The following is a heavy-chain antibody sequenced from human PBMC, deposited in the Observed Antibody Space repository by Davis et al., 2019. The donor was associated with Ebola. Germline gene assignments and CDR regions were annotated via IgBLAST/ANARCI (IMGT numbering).Heavy chain of an antibody. CDR3: SRGGAVKFDY. Sequence: GESLKISCAASGFTFSSYAMSWVRQAPGKGLEWVSYLSGSATSTFYADSVKGRFTISRDNARDSLYLQMDSLRDEDTALYYCSRGGAVKFDYWGQGTLVTVSS. V-gene: IGHV3-48*02. CDR1: GFTFSSYA. CDR2: LSGSATST. D-gene: IGHD4-17*01. J-gene: IGHJ4*02.